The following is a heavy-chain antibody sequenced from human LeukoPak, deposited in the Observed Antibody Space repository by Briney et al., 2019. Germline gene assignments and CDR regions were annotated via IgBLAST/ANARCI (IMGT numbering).Heavy chain of an antibody. J-gene: IGHJ4*02. CDR1: GYTFTSYY. D-gene: IGHD1-26*01. CDR2: INPSGGST. V-gene: IGHV1-46*01. Sequence: ASVKVSCKASGYTFTSYYMHWVRQAPGQGLEWMGIINPSGGSTSYAQKFQGRVTMTRDTSTSTVYMELSSLRSEDTAVYYCARDLGARIVGATKGGYWGQGTLVTVSS. CDR3: ARDLGARIVGATKGGY.